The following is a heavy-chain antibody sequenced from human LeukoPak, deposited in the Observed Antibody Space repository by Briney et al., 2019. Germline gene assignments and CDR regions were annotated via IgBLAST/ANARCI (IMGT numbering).Heavy chain of an antibody. CDR1: GFTFSNYL. CDR3: AKMRQLECVDF. CDR2: ISDGGDTT. Sequence: PGGSLRLSCAASGFTFSNYLMNWIRQAPGKGLEWVSTISDGGDTTYFADAVKGRFTISRDNSKNTLYLQMNSLRAEDTAVYYCAKMRQLECVDFWGQGARVTVSS. D-gene: IGHD1-1*01. V-gene: IGHV3-23*01. J-gene: IGHJ4*02.